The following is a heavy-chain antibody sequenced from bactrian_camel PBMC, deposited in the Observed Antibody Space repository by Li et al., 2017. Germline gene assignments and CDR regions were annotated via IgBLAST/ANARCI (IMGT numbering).Heavy chain of an antibody. V-gene: IGHV3S31*01. D-gene: IGHD2*01. CDR3: RMVCDGSRYEY. Sequence: DVQLVESGGDLVHPGGSLRLSCAASGFTDIPFTKYAFNWVRQAPGKGPEWISSIVSGGGSTTYYADSVKGRFTISRDNARNTVYLQMNSLRPEDTATYYCRMVCDGSRYEYWGQGTQVTVS. CDR1: GFTDIPFTKYA. J-gene: IGHJ4*01. CDR2: IVSGGGSTT.